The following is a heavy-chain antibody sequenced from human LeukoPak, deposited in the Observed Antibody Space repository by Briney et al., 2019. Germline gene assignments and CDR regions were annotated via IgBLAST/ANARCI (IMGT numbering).Heavy chain of an antibody. CDR1: GGSLSSSNNY. V-gene: IGHV4-39*01. CDR3: ARGSVLRYFWYFDL. D-gene: IGHD3-9*01. Sequence: SETLSLTCTVSGGSLSSSNNYWGWTRQPPGKGLEWFGSISYSEGTSYNPSLRSRVTISVDTSKNQFSLKLNSVTAADTAVYYCARGSVLRYFWYFDLWGRGTLVTVSS. CDR2: ISYSEGT. J-gene: IGHJ2*01.